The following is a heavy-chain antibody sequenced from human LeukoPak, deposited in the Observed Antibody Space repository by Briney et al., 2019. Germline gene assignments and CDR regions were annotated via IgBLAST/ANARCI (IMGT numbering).Heavy chain of an antibody. CDR2: IYYSGNT. CDR3: ARAQGNGLIDF. J-gene: IGHJ4*02. CDR1: GDSLSSSKKY. V-gene: IGHV4-39*01. Sequence: PSETLSLTCTVSGDSLSSSKKYWGWVRQPPGKGLEWIGSIYYSGNTYYNPSLKSRVTISLDTSRNQFSLRLSSVTAADTADYYCARAQGNGLIDFWGQGTLVTVSS. D-gene: IGHD3/OR15-3a*01.